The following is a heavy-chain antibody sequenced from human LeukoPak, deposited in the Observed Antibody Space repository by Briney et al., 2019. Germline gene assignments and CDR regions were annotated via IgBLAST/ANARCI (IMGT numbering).Heavy chain of an antibody. CDR1: GYTFTGYY. J-gene: IGHJ6*02. D-gene: IGHD6-19*01. CDR3: ARGERWYSSGWIYGMDV. CDR2: INPNSGGT. V-gene: IGHV1-2*02. Sequence: ASVKVSCKASGYTFTGYYMHWVQQAPGQGLEWMGWINPNSGGTNYAQKFQGRVTMTRDTSISTAYMELSRLRSDDTAVYYCARGERWYSSGWIYGMDVWGQGTTVTVSS.